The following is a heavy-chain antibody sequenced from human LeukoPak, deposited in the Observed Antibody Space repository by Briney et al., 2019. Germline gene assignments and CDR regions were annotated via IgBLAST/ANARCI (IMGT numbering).Heavy chain of an antibody. D-gene: IGHD5-18*01. J-gene: IGHJ5*02. CDR1: GGSISSGGYY. Sequence: TLSLTCTVSGGSISSGGYYWSWIRQHPGKGLEWIGYIYYSGSTYYNPSLKSRVTISVDTSKNQFSLKLSSVTAADTAVYYCARHRLQLWLRQDWFDPWGQGTLVTVSS. CDR2: IYYSGST. CDR3: ARHRLQLWLRQDWFDP. V-gene: IGHV4-31*03.